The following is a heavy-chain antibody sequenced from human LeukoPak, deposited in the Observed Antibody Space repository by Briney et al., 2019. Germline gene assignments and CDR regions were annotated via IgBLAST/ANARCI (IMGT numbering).Heavy chain of an antibody. V-gene: IGHV1-2*02. CDR2: INPNSGGT. J-gene: IGHJ4*02. D-gene: IGHD1-26*01. Sequence: GASVKVSCKASGGTFSSYAISWVRQAPGQGLEWMGWINPNSGGTNYAQKFQGRVTMTRDTSISTAYMELSRLRSDDTAVYYCARDLSYSGSYGGDYWGQGTLVTVSS. CDR1: GGTFSSYA. CDR3: ARDLSYSGSYGGDY.